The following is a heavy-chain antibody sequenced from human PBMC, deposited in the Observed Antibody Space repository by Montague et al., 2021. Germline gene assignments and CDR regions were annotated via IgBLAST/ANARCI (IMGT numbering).Heavy chain of an antibody. CDR2: IFYSGST. J-gene: IGHJ4*02. Sequence: SETLSLTCFVSGVSISSSSYYWGWIRQPPGKGLEWIGNIFYSGSTYYNPSLKSRVTISVDTSKNQFSLKLSSVTAADTAVYYCARLWYYGGNTGLQGLVDDWGQGALVTVSS. D-gene: IGHD4-23*01. V-gene: IGHV4-39*01. CDR3: ARLWYYGGNTGLQGLVDD. CDR1: GVSISSSSYY.